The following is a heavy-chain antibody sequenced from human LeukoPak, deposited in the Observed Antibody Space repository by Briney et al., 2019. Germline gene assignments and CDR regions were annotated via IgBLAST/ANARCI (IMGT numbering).Heavy chain of an antibody. J-gene: IGHJ4*02. V-gene: IGHV4-30-2*02. CDR3: ASRPAGSTWYGVFDF. CDR1: GGSISSGGYS. D-gene: IGHD6-13*01. Sequence: SETLSLTCAVLGGSISSGGYSWSWIRQPPGKGLEWTWYIYHSGSTYYIPSLKSRVSMSLDTSRDQFSLRLSSVTAADTAIYYCASRPAGSTWYGVFDFWSQGTLVTVPS. CDR2: IYHSGST.